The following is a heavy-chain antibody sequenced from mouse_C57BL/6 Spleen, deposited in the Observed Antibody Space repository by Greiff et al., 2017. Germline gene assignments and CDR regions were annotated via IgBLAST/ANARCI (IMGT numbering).Heavy chain of an antibody. CDR2: IYPGDGDT. CDR1: GYAFSSSW. J-gene: IGHJ1*03. CDR3: ARYPYYDYDVRYFDV. V-gene: IGHV1-82*01. D-gene: IGHD2-4*01. Sequence: QVQLKESGPELVKPGASVKISCKASGYAFSSSWMNWVKQRPGKGLEWIGRIYPGDGDTNYNGKFKGKATLTADKSSSTAYMQLSSLTSEDSAVYFCARYPYYDYDVRYFDVWGTGTTVTVSS.